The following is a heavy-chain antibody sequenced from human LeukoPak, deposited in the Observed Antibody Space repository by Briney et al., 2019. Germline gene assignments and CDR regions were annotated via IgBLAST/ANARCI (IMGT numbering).Heavy chain of an antibody. CDR2: IYYTGST. V-gene: IGHV4-59*12. CDR1: GGSFSGYY. D-gene: IGHD6-13*01. CDR3: AREAVAAAEVDY. J-gene: IGHJ4*02. Sequence: PSETLSLTCAVYGGSFSGYYWTWIRQPPGKGLEWMGYIYYTGSTSYNPSLKSRVTISMDTSKNQFSLKLSSVTAADTAVYYCAREAVAAAEVDYWGQGTLVTVSS.